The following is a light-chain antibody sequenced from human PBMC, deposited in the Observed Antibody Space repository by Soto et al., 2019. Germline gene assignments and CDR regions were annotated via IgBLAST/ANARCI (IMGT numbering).Light chain of an antibody. CDR2: YDS. V-gene: IGLV3-21*04. CDR1: NIGNKR. CDR3: QVWDIMTDNYV. Sequence: SYELTQPPSVSVAPEKTATITCAGANIGNKRVHWYRQKPGQAPVLVISYDSDRPSGIPERFSGSNSGNTATLTISRVEAGDEADYYCQVWDIMTDNYVFGTGTKLTVL. J-gene: IGLJ1*01.